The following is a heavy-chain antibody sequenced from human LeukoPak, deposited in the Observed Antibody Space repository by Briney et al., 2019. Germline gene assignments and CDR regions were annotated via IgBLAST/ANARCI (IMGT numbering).Heavy chain of an antibody. Sequence: GGSLRLSCAASGFIFSTYWMSWVRQAPGKGLEWVAHIKQDGSEKYYVDSVRGRFTISRDNAKNSLYLQMNSLRAEDTAVYYCAREEGWFDPWGQGTLVTVSS. V-gene: IGHV3-7*01. J-gene: IGHJ5*02. CDR2: IKQDGSEK. CDR3: AREEGWFDP. CDR1: GFIFSTYW.